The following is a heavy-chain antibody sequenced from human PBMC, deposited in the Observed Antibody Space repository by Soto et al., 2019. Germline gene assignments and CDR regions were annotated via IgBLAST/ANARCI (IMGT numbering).Heavy chain of an antibody. V-gene: IGHV1-18*01. CDR1: GYTFTSYG. Sequence: QVQLVQSGAEVKKPGASVKVSCKASGYTFTSYGISWVRQAPGQGLEWRGWISAYNGNTNYAQKLQGRVTMTTDTSTSTAYMELRSLRSDDTAVYYCARVLWFGELGGKFDYWGQGTLVTVSS. CDR2: ISAYNGNT. D-gene: IGHD3-10*01. CDR3: ARVLWFGELGGKFDY. J-gene: IGHJ4*02.